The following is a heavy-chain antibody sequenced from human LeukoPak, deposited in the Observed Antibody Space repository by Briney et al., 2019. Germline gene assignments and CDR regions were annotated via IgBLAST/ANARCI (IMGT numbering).Heavy chain of an antibody. D-gene: IGHD1-26*01. Sequence: GASVTVSCEASGYTFTGYYMHWVRQAPGQGLEWMGWIYPNSGGTNYAQKLQGRVTMTRDTSISTAYMELSRLTSDDTAMYYCARGWELLNDAFDIWGQGTMVTVSS. CDR2: IYPNSGGT. CDR1: GYTFTGYY. V-gene: IGHV1-2*02. CDR3: ARGWELLNDAFDI. J-gene: IGHJ3*02.